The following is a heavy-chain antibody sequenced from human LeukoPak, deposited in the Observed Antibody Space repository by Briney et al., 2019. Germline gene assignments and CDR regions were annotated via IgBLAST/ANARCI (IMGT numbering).Heavy chain of an antibody. J-gene: IGHJ4*02. CDR3: ARRAGDYSHPYDY. V-gene: IGHV3-23*01. CDR2: ISGSGGST. D-gene: IGHD3-22*01. CDR1: GFTFSSYG. Sequence: PGGTLRLSCAASGFTFSSYGMSWVRQAPGKGLEWVSAISGSGGSTYYADSVKGRFTISRDNSKNTVHLQMNSPRAEDTAMYYCARRAGDYSHPYDYWGQGTLVTVSS.